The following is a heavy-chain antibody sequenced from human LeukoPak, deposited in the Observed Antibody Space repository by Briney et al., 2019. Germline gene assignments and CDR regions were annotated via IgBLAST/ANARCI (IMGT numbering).Heavy chain of an antibody. D-gene: IGHD3-16*01. CDR3: ARVPRGGAAWYFDL. CDR1: GFSFSSYD. J-gene: IGHJ2*01. Sequence: GGSLRLSCAASGFSFSSYDMHWVRQATGKGLEWVSAIGTAGDTYYPGSVKGRFTISRENAKNSLYLQMNSLRAGDTAVYYCARVPRGGAAWYFDLWGRGTLVTVSS. CDR2: IGTAGDT. V-gene: IGHV3-13*01.